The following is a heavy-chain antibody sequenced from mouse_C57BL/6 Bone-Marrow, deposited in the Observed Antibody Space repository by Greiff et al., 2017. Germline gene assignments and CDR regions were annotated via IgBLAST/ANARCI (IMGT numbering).Heavy chain of an antibody. V-gene: IGHV1-69*01. J-gene: IGHJ4*01. CDR3: ARLPYDKGYYAMDY. CDR1: GYTFTSYW. D-gene: IGHD2-3*01. Sequence: QVQLQQPGAELVMPGASVTLSCKASGYTFTSYWMHWVKQRPGHGLEWIGEIDPSDSYTNYNQKFKGKSTLTVDKSSSTAYLQLSSLHSEVSAVYYCARLPYDKGYYAMDYWGQGTSVTVSS. CDR2: IDPSDSYT.